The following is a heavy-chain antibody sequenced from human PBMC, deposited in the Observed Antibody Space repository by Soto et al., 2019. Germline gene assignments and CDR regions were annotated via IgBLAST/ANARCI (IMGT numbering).Heavy chain of an antibody. D-gene: IGHD6-6*01. CDR3: ARDRQLADY. V-gene: IGHV6-1*01. CDR2: TYYRSKWYN. CDR1: GDSVSGNSAA. J-gene: IGHJ4*02. Sequence: PSQTLSLTCAISGDSVSGNSAAWNCIRQSPSRGLEWLGRTYYRSKWYNEYAVSVESRITINPDTSKNQFSLQLDSVTAENTAVYYCARDRQLADYWGQGTLVTVSS.